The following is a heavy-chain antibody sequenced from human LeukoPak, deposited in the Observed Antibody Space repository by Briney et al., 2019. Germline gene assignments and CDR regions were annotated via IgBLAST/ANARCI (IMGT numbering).Heavy chain of an antibody. D-gene: IGHD1-26*01. CDR1: GFTFSSYS. J-gene: IGHJ6*02. CDR2: ISSSSSYI. V-gene: IGHV3-21*01. CDR3: ARDQWELLPYYYYYYGMDV. Sequence: GGSLRLSCAASGFTFSSYSMNWVRQAPGKGLERVSSISSSSSYIYYADSVKGRFTISRDNAKNSLYLQMNSLRAEDTAVYYCARDQWELLPYYYYYYGMDVWGQGTTVTVSS.